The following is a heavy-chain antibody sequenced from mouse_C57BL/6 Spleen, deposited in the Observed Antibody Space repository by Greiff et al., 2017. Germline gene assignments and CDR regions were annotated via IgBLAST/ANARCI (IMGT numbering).Heavy chain of an antibody. V-gene: IGHV1-80*01. CDR3: ARLDYYGSRNY. J-gene: IGHJ2*01. CDR2: IYPGDGDT. D-gene: IGHD1-1*01. CDR1: GYAFSSYW. Sequence: QVQLQQSGAELVKPGASVKISCKASGYAFSSYWMNWVKQRPGKGLEWIGQIYPGDGDTNYNGKFKGKATLTADKSSSTAYMQLSSLTSEDSAVYFCARLDYYGSRNYWGQGTTLTVSS.